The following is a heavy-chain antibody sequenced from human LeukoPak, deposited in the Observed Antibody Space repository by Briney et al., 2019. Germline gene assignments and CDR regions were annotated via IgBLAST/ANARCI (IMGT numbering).Heavy chain of an antibody. CDR1: GFTFENYA. CDR3: VKEGRGEFDY. D-gene: IGHD3-10*01. CDR2: ISWNSDAI. Sequence: PGGSLRLSCAASGFTFENYAMDWVRQAPGRGLEWLSGISWNSDAIGYGDSVKGRFTISRDNAKNSLYLQMNSLRAEDTALYYCVKEGRGEFDYWGQGTLVTVSS. V-gene: IGHV3-9*01. J-gene: IGHJ4*02.